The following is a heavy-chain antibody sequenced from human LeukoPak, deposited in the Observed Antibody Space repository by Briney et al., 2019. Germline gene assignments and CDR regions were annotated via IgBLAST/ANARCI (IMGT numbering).Heavy chain of an antibody. CDR3: ARTSYGPETKYYFDY. CDR1: GFIFSDYY. V-gene: IGHV3-11*01. Sequence: GGSLRLSCAASGFIFSDYYMSWIRQAPGKGLEWVSYISSSGSTMYYTDSVKGRFTISRDNAKDSLYLQMNSLRAEDTAVYYCARTSYGPETKYYFDYWGQGTLVTVSS. J-gene: IGHJ4*02. D-gene: IGHD4-17*01. CDR2: ISSSGSTM.